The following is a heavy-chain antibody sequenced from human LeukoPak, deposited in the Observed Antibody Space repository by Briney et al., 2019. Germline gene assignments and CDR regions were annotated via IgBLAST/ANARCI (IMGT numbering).Heavy chain of an antibody. Sequence: PGGSLRLSCAASGFTFSKNAMSWVRQAPGKGLEWVSSLSGSGADTYYADSVKGRFTISRVNAKNTAYLQMNSLRAEDTAVYYFAEVPYGTTYFDYWGQGTLVTAS. CDR3: AEVPYGTTYFDY. V-gene: IGHV3-23*01. CDR2: LSGSGADT. CDR1: GFTFSKNA. D-gene: IGHD1-14*01. J-gene: IGHJ4*02.